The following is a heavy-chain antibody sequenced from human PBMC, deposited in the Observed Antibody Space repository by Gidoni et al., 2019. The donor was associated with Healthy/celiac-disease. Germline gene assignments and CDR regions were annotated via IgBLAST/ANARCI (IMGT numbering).Heavy chain of an antibody. CDR1: GFTFSSYA. Sequence: RSLRLSCAASGFTFSSYAMHWVRQAPGKGLEWVAVISYDGSNKYYADSVKGRFTISRDNSKNTLYLQMNSLRAEDTAVYYCARESGRGFDYWGQGTLVTVSS. D-gene: IGHD3-3*01. CDR3: ARESGRGFDY. J-gene: IGHJ4*02. V-gene: IGHV3-30*04. CDR2: ISYDGSNK.